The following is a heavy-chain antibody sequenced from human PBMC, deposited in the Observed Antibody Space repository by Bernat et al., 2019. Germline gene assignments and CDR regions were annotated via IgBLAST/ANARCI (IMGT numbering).Heavy chain of an antibody. Sequence: EVQPVESVGGLVQPGGSLRLSCAASGFTFTNYWMHWVRQAPGRGLVWVSRFNSDGRSRTYADSVKGRFTISRDHDKNTVYLQMNSLSAEDAAVYYCARARYDDLIEYWGQGTLVTVSS. D-gene: IGHD2/OR15-2a*01. CDR2: FNSDGRSR. CDR1: GFTFTNYW. V-gene: IGHV3-74*01. CDR3: ARARYDDLIEY. J-gene: IGHJ4*02.